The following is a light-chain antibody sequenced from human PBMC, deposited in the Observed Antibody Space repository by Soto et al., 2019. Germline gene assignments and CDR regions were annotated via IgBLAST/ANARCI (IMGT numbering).Light chain of an antibody. CDR2: DVS. J-gene: IGLJ2*01. CDR3: RSYTSSAYVV. CDR1: SSDVGGYNY. V-gene: IGLV2-14*01. Sequence: QSALTQPASVSGSPGQSITISCTGTSSDVGGYNYVSWYQQHPGKAPKLMIYDVSNRPSGVSNRFSGSTSGNTASLTISGLEAEDEADDYCRSYTSSAYVVFGGGTKLTVL.